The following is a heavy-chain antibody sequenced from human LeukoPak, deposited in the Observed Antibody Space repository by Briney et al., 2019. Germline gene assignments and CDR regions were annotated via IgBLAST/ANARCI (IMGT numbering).Heavy chain of an antibody. V-gene: IGHV3-23*01. D-gene: IGHD3-22*01. J-gene: IGHJ4*02. CDR2: ISGSGGST. CDR1: GFTYSSYA. Sequence: GGSLRLSCAASGFTYSSYAMSWVRQAPGKGLEWVSAISGSGGSTYYADSVKGRFTISRDNSKNTLYLQMNSLRAEDTAVYYCAKDPWVGYYDSSGYLDYWGQGTLVTVSS. CDR3: AKDPWVGYYDSSGYLDY.